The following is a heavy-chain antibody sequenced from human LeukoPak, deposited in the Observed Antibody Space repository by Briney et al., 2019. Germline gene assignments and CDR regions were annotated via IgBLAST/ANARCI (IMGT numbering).Heavy chain of an antibody. CDR3: ARDRWAAAGYYYYYMDV. CDR1: GGSISSYY. Sequence: SETLSLTCTVSGGSISSYYWSWIRQPPGKGLEWIGYIYYSGSTDYNPSLKSRVTISVDTSKNQFSLKLSSVTAADTAVYYCARDRWAAAGYYYYYMDVWGKGTTVTVSS. D-gene: IGHD6-13*01. CDR2: IYYSGST. V-gene: IGHV4-59*01. J-gene: IGHJ6*03.